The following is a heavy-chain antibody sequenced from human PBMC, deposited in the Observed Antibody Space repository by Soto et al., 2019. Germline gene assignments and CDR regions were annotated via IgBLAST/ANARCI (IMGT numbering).Heavy chain of an antibody. D-gene: IGHD6-13*01. CDR3: ARGREAAARPLFDY. J-gene: IGHJ4*02. CDR2: INHSGST. CDR1: GGSFSGYY. V-gene: IGHV4-34*01. Sequence: LSLTCAVYGGSFSGYYWSWIRQPPGKGLEWIGEINHSGSTNYNPSLKSRVTISVDTSKNQFSLKLSSVTAADTAVYYCARGREAAARPLFDYWGQGTLVTVSS.